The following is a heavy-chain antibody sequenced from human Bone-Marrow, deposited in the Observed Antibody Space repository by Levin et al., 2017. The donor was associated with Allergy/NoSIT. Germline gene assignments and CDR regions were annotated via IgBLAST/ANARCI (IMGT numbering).Heavy chain of an antibody. D-gene: IGHD3-10*01. CDR3: ARITMVRGALFGQPSYYFDY. CDR1: GFTFSDYY. J-gene: IGHJ4*02. Sequence: GGSLRLSCAASGFTFSDYYMSWIRQAPGKGLEWVSYISSSGSTIYYADSVKGRFTISRDNAKNSLYLQMNSLRAEDTAVYYCARITMVRGALFGQPSYYFDYWGQGTLVTVSS. V-gene: IGHV3-11*01. CDR2: ISSSGSTI.